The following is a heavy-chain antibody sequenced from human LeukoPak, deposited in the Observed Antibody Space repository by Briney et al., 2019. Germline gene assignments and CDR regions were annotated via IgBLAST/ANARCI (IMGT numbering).Heavy chain of an antibody. D-gene: IGHD3-22*01. CDR2: ISDDGGNK. CDR1: GFTFSRYA. CDR3: ARDWDYYDSRTDY. V-gene: IGHV3-30*04. J-gene: IGHJ4*02. Sequence: PGRSLRLSCAASGFTFSRYAMHWVRQAPGMGLAWVAVISDDGGNKYYADSVKGRFTISRDNSKNTLYLQMNSLRAEDTAVYYCARDWDYYDSRTDYWGQGTLVTVSS.